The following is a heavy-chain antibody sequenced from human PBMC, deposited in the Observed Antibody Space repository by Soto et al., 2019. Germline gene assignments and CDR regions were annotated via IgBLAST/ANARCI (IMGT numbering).Heavy chain of an antibody. J-gene: IGHJ5*02. Sequence: PSETLSLTCTVSGGSISSGGYYWSWIRQHPGKGLEWIGYIYYSGSTYYNPSLKSRVTISVDTSKNQFSLKLSSVTAADTAVYYCAMIVVPAANSRNLFDPWGQGTLVTVSS. CDR2: IYYSGST. D-gene: IGHD2-2*01. CDR3: AMIVVPAANSRNLFDP. CDR1: GGSISSGGYY. V-gene: IGHV4-31*03.